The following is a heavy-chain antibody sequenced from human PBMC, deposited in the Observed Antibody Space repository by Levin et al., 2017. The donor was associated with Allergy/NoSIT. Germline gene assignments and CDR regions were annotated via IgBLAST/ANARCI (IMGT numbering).Heavy chain of an antibody. J-gene: IGHJ4*02. CDR1: GFTFSSYD. D-gene: IGHD5-18*01. CDR2: IGTAGDT. V-gene: IGHV3-13*04. CDR3: ARGTYSYGLYYFDY. Sequence: GESLKISCAASGFTFSSYDMHWVRQATGKGLEWVSAIGTAGDTYYPGSVKGRFTISRENAKNSLYLQMNSLRAGDTAVYYCARGTYSYGLYYFDYWGQGTLVTVSS.